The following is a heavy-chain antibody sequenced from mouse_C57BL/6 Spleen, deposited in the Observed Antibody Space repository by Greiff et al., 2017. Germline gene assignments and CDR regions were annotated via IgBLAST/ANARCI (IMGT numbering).Heavy chain of an antibody. D-gene: IGHD4-1*01. CDR2: ISYDGSN. Sequence: EVQLQESGPGLVKPSQSLSLTCSVTGYSITSGYYWNWIRQFPGNKLEWMGYISYDGSNNYNPSLKNRISITRDTSKNQFFLKLNSVTTEDTATYYCASSETGTGWYFDVWGTGTTVTVSS. CDR1: GYSITSGYY. CDR3: ASSETGTGWYFDV. J-gene: IGHJ1*03. V-gene: IGHV3-6*01.